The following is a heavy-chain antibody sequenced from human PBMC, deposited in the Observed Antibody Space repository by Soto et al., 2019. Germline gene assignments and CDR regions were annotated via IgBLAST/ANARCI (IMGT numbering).Heavy chain of an antibody. J-gene: IGHJ6*02. D-gene: IGHD5-12*01. Sequence: ASVKVSCKASGYTFTIYGINWVRQAPGQGLEWMGWISPDNGNTNYAQKLQGRVAMTTDTSTSTAYMELRSLRSDDTAVYYCARALGYSGYAGMDVWGQGTTVTVSS. CDR1: GYTFTIYG. V-gene: IGHV1-18*01. CDR2: ISPDNGNT. CDR3: ARALGYSGYAGMDV.